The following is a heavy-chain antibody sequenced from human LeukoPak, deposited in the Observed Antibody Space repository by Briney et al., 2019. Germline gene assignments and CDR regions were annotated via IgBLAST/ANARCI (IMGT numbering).Heavy chain of an antibody. CDR2: INSDGSTT. V-gene: IGHV3-74*01. CDR1: GFTFRTYW. Sequence: GGSLRLSCAASGFTFRTYWMYWVRHVPGKGLLWVSRINSDGSTTSYADSVKGRFTISRDNAKNTLYLQMNSLRAEDTAVYYCARVGYNHGSDAFDMWGQGTMVTVSS. J-gene: IGHJ3*02. D-gene: IGHD5-18*01. CDR3: ARVGYNHGSDAFDM.